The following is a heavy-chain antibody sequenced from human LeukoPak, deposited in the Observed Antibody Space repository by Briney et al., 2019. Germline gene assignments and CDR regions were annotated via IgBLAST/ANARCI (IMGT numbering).Heavy chain of an antibody. D-gene: IGHD2-15*01. J-gene: IGHJ4*02. CDR2: IYYSGST. CDR1: GGSVSSHRYY. CDR3: ARDHGSGLGTFDY. Sequence: PSETLSLTCTVSGGSVSSHRYYWGWLCQPPGKGLEWIGSIYYSGSTYYNPSLKSRVTISVDTSKNQFSLKLSSVTAADTAVYYCARDHGSGLGTFDYWGQGTLVTVSS. V-gene: IGHV4-39*07.